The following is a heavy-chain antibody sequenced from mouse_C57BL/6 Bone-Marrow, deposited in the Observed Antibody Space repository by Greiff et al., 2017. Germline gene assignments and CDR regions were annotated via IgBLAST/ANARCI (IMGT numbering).Heavy chain of an antibody. Sequence: QVQLQQPGAELVMPGASVKLSCKASGYTFTSYWMHWVKQRPGHGLEWIGELDPSDSYTNYNQKFKGKSTLTVDQSSSTAYMQLSSLTSEDSAVYDSARYPYYVDYWGQGTTRTVTS. CDR2: LDPSDSYT. CDR3: ARYPYYVDY. J-gene: IGHJ2*01. V-gene: IGHV1-69*01. D-gene: IGHD1-1*01. CDR1: GYTFTSYW.